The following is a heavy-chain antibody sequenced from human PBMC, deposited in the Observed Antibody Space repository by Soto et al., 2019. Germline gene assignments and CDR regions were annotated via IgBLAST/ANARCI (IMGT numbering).Heavy chain of an antibody. CDR1: GYTFTKYD. D-gene: IGHD3-3*01. Sequence: ASVKVSCKTSGYTFTKYDISWVRQAPGQGLEWLGLISPNSGRPSYAQKFEGGVTMTTDTSTTTAYLELRSLRSDDTAVYYCVRQYYDFWTDYPDFDYWGQGTLVTVSS. CDR2: ISPNSGRP. CDR3: VRQYYDFWTDYPDFDY. J-gene: IGHJ4*02. V-gene: IGHV1-18*04.